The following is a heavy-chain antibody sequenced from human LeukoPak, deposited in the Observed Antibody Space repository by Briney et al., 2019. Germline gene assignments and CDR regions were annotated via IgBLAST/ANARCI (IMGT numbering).Heavy chain of an antibody. Sequence: ASVKVSCKASGYTFTSYDINWARQATGQGLEWMGWMNPNSGNTGYAQKFQGRVTMATDTSISTAYMELSSLTSEDTAVYYCARGGGYCSGGSCPYYFDYWGQGTLVTVSS. CDR1: GYTFTSYD. J-gene: IGHJ4*02. CDR3: ARGGGYCSGGSCPYYFDY. CDR2: MNPNSGNT. D-gene: IGHD2-15*01. V-gene: IGHV1-8*01.